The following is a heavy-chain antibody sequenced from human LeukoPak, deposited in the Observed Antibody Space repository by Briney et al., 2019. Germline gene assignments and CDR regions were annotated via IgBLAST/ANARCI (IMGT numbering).Heavy chain of an antibody. CDR3: AREIVLMVYPPDY. J-gene: IGHJ4*02. CDR2: ISSSSSTI. Sequence: GGSLRLSCAASGFTFSSYSMNWARQAPGKGLEWVSYISSSSSTIYYADSVKGRFTISRDNAKNSLYLQMNSLRAEDTAVYYCAREIVLMVYPPDYWGQGTLVTVSS. D-gene: IGHD2-8*01. V-gene: IGHV3-48*01. CDR1: GFTFSSYS.